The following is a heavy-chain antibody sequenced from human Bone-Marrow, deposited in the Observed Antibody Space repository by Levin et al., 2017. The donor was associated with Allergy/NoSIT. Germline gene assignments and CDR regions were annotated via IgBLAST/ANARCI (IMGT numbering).Heavy chain of an antibody. V-gene: IGHV3-74*01. D-gene: IGHD5-18*01. CDR2: INIDGSTI. J-gene: IGHJ4*02. CDR1: GFIFSSYW. Sequence: PGGSLRLSCEASGFIFSSYWMHWVRQAPGKGLVWVSRINIDGSTITYADSVKGRFTISRDNAKNTLYLQMNSLRAEDTAVYYCARVIDVGYSYGDRSGFAYWGQGTLVTVSS. CDR3: ARVIDVGYSYGDRSGFAY.